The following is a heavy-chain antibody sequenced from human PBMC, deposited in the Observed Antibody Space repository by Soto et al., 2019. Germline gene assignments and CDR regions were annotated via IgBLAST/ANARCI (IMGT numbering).Heavy chain of an antibody. J-gene: IGHJ6*03. CDR3: ARRGYGSRWPNVYMEV. Sequence: QVQLQESGPGLVKPSETLSLTCTVSGGSISSYYWSWIRQPPGKGLEWIGYIYYSGSTNYNPSLKSRVTISVDTSKNQFSLKLSSVTAADMALYYFARRGYGSRWPNVYMEVWGKGNTFTVSS. CDR1: GGSISSYY. D-gene: IGHD6-13*01. CDR2: IYYSGST. V-gene: IGHV4-59*08.